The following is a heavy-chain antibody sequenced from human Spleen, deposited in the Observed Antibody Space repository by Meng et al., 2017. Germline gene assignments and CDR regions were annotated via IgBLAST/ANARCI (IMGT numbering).Heavy chain of an antibody. Sequence: QVQLQESGSGLVKPSVPLPLTCTASGGSISTYYWSWIRQSPEKGLEWIGYINYSGRTNYIPSLRSRATISVDPSKNQFSLNLRSVTAADTAVYYCARGPSHGGSYSDYWGQGTLVTVSS. CDR3: ARGPSHGGSYSDY. CDR2: INYSGRT. V-gene: IGHV4-59*01. CDR1: GGSISTYY. D-gene: IGHD2-21*02. J-gene: IGHJ4*02.